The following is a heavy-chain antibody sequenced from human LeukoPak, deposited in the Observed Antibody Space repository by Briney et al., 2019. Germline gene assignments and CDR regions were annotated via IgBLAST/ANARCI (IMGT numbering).Heavy chain of an antibody. J-gene: IGHJ4*02. V-gene: IGHV3-49*04. CDR1: GFTFGDYA. D-gene: IGHD2-15*01. CDR3: TSELGYCSGGSCLPRDY. CDR2: IRSKAYGGTT. Sequence: GGSLRLSCTASGFTFGDYAMSWVRQAPGKGLVWVGFIRSKAYGGTTEYAASVKGRFTISRDDSKSIAYLQMNSLKTEDTAVYYCTSELGYCSGGSCLPRDYWGQGTLVTVSS.